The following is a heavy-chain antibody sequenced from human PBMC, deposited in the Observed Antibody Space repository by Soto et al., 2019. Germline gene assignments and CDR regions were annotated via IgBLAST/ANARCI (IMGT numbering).Heavy chain of an antibody. J-gene: IGHJ4*02. Sequence: ASVKVSFKASGFTFSSSVVQWLRQARGQRLEWIGWIVVGSDNTNYAQKFQERVTITRDMSTSTAYMEMSSLRSEDTAVYYCAAGGGLTGTTSDFDYWGQGTLVTVSS. CDR1: GFTFSSSV. CDR3: AAGGGLTGTTSDFDY. CDR2: IVVGSDNT. D-gene: IGHD1-20*01. V-gene: IGHV1-58*01.